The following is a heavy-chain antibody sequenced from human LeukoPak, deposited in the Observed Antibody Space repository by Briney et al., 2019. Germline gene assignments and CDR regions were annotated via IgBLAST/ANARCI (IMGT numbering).Heavy chain of an antibody. V-gene: IGHV3-73*01. Sequence: GSLSLSCAASGSTFSGSAMHWVRQASGKGLEWVGRIRSKVNSYATAYAASVKGRFTISRDDSENTAYLQMSSLKTEDTAVYYCTRHPFDSSGYHYYYYMDVWGKGTTVTVSS. CDR2: IRSKVNSYAT. CDR1: GSTFSGSA. CDR3: TRHPFDSSGYHYYYYMDV. J-gene: IGHJ6*03. D-gene: IGHD3-22*01.